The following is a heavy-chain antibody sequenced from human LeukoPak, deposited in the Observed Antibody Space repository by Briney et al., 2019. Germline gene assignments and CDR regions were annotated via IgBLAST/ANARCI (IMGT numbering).Heavy chain of an antibody. J-gene: IGHJ6*03. CDR3: ARDNFWSGYPFYYYYYYMDA. CDR1: GYTFTSYG. V-gene: IGHV1-18*01. CDR2: ISAYNGNT. Sequence: ASVKVSCKASGYTFTSYGISWVRQAPGQGLEWMGWISAYNGNTNYAQKLQGRVTMTTDTSTSTAYMELRSLRSDDTAVYYCARDNFWSGYPFYYYYYYMDAWGKGTTVTVSS. D-gene: IGHD3-3*01.